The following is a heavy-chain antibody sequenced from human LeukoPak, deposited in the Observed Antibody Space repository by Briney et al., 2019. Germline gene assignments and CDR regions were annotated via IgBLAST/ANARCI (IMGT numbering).Heavy chain of an antibody. CDR2: ISGSGGST. J-gene: IGHJ4*02. V-gene: IGHV3-23*01. D-gene: IGHD3-3*01. CDR1: GFTFSSYA. CDR3: AKFTIFGVVTYFDY. Sequence: PGGSLRLSCAASGFTFSSYAMSWVRQAPGKGLEWVSAISGSGGSTYYADSVKGRFTISRDNAKNSLYLQMNSLRAEDTAVYYCAKFTIFGVVTYFDYWGQGTLVTVSS.